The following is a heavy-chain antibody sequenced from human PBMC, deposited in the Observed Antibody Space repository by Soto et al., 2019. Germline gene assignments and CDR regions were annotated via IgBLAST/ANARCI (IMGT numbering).Heavy chain of an antibody. V-gene: IGHV1-2*02. J-gene: IGHJ6*02. Sequence: QVQLVQSGAEVKEPGDSVRVSCEASGYTFTAYYKHWVRQAPGQGLEWMGWINTKFGDTTYAQDFQGRVSMTRDMSSSTVYMELSRLTSGDTAIYYCARNMDYYYGPGSGNGHGFWGQGTTVNVFS. CDR2: INTKFGDT. CDR1: GYTFTAYY. D-gene: IGHD3-10*01. CDR3: ARNMDYYYGPGSGNGHGF.